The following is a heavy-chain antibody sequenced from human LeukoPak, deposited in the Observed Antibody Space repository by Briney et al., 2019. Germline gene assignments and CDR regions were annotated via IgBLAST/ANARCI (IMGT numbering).Heavy chain of an antibody. CDR3: ARDRAPAIGPQPAYYYYYMDV. J-gene: IGHJ6*03. D-gene: IGHD2-21*02. V-gene: IGHV1-69*05. Sequence: GASVKVSCKASGGTFSNYAISWVRQAPGQGLEWMGGIIPIFGPASSAHQGRVTITTDDSTSTVYMELSSLTSEDTAVYYCARDRAPAIGPQPAYYYYYMDVWGKGTTVTVSS. CDR2: IIPIFGPA. CDR1: GGTFSNYA.